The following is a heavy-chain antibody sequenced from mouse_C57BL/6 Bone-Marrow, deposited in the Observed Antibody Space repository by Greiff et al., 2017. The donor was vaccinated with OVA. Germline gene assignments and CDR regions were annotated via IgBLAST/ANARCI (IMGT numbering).Heavy chain of an antibody. D-gene: IGHD1-1*01. V-gene: IGHV6-6*01. CDR3: SRRYYYGSSSLAMDY. J-gene: IGHJ4*01. CDR2: IRTKANNHAT. Sequence: EVKLMESGGGLVQPGGSMKLSCAASGFTFSDAWMDWVRQSPEKGLEWVAEIRTKANNHATYYAESVKGRFTISRDASKTSVYPQMNSLRAEDTGTYDCSRRYYYGSSSLAMDYWGQGTSVTVSS. CDR1: GFTFSDAW.